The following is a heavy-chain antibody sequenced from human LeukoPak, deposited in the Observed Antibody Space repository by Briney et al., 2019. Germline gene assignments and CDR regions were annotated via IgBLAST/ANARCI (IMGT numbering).Heavy chain of an antibody. Sequence: ASVKVSCKASGYTFTSYYMHWVRQAPGQGLEWMGIINPSGGSTSYAQKFQGRVTISVDTSKNQFSLKLSSVTAADTAVYYCARNSDYYDSSGYYPQDNFDYWGQGTLVTVSS. CDR3: ARNSDYYDSSGYYPQDNFDY. V-gene: IGHV1-46*01. CDR2: INPSGGST. J-gene: IGHJ4*02. D-gene: IGHD3-22*01. CDR1: GYTFTSYY.